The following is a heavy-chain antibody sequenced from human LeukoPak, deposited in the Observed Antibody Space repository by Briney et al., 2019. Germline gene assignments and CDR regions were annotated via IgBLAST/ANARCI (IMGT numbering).Heavy chain of an antibody. CDR2: VSNSGDNT. D-gene: IGHD1-1*01. J-gene: IGHJ5*02. CDR1: GFTFSSYA. CDR3: AKATGTLGT. Sequence: HPGGSLRLSCAASGFTFSSYAMSWVRQAPGKGLEWVSTVSNSGDNTYYADYYADSVKGRFTISRDNSKNTLYLQMNSLTAEDTAIYYCAKATGTLGTWGQGTLVTVSS. V-gene: IGHV3-23*01.